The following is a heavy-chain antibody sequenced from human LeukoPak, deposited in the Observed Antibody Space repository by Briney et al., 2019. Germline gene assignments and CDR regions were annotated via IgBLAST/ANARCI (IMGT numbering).Heavy chain of an antibody. J-gene: IGHJ4*02. D-gene: IGHD6-13*01. V-gene: IGHV4-34*01. CDR3: ARTAAGGY. Sequence: TPSETLSLTCAVYGGSFSGYYWSWIRQPPGKGLEWIGEINHSGSTNYNPSLKSRVTISVDTSKNQFSLKLSSVTAADTAVYYCARTAAGGYWGQGTLVTVSS. CDR2: INHSGST. CDR1: GGSFSGYY.